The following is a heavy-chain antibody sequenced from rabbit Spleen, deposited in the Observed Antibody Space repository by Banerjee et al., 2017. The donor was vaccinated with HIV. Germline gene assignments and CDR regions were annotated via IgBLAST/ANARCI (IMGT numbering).Heavy chain of an antibody. CDR1: GFSFSNKAV. J-gene: IGHJ6*01. Sequence: QEQLVESGGGLVQPEGSLKLSCTASGFSFSNKAVMCWVRQAPGKGLEWIACINVATGKPVYATWAKGRFTISRTSSTTVTLRMTSLTAADTATYFCAREDNKYGTYDLWGPGTLVTVS. CDR2: INVATGKP. CDR3: AREDNKYGTYDL. V-gene: IGHV1S45*01. D-gene: IGHD5-1*01.